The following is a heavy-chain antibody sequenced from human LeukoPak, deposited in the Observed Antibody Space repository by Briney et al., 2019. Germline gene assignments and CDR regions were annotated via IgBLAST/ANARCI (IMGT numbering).Heavy chain of an antibody. CDR1: GYTFTNQL. CDR2: INPSGGST. Sequence: ASVKVSCKASGYTFTNQLFHWVRQAPGQGLEWMGLINPSGGSTRYQQKFQGRVTMTRDMSTSTVYMELSSLRSEDTAVYYCARELVGSGIVVVVAANMEAFDIWGQGTMVTVSS. V-gene: IGHV1-46*01. CDR3: ARELVGSGIVVVVAANMEAFDI. D-gene: IGHD2-15*01. J-gene: IGHJ3*02.